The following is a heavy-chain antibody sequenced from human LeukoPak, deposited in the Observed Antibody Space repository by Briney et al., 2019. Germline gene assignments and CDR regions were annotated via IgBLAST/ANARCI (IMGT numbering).Heavy chain of an antibody. D-gene: IGHD6-19*01. CDR2: ISGSGDTT. CDR1: GFTFNNYA. CDR3: AKAISSAFYYYGMDV. Sequence: PGGSLRLSCVASGFTFNNYAMNWVRQAPGKGLEWVSSISGSGDTTYYADSVKGRFTISRDNFKNTLYLQMNYLRAADTAIYYCAKAISSAFYYYGMDVWGQGTTVSVSS. V-gene: IGHV3-23*01. J-gene: IGHJ6*02.